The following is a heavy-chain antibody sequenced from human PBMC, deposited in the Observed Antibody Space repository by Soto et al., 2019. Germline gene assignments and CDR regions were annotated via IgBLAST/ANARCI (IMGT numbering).Heavy chain of an antibody. V-gene: IGHV4-34*01. CDR2: INHSGST. CDR3: ARGRRYCSSTSCYPIRGWFDP. D-gene: IGHD2-2*01. J-gene: IGHJ5*02. CDR1: GGSFSGYY. Sequence: PSETLSLTCAVDGGSFSGYYWSWIRKTPGKGLEWIGEINHSGSTNYNPSLKSRVTISVDTSKNQFSLKLSSVTAADTAVYYCARGRRYCSSTSCYPIRGWFDPWGQGTLVTVSS.